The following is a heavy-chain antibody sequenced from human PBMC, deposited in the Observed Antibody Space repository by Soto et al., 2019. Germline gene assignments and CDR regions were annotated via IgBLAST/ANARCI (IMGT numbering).Heavy chain of an antibody. CDR1: GYDYVTYA. Sequence: QAQLVQSGAEVKKPGASVNVSCKASGYDYVTYAITWVRQRPGQGLEWMGWISTLNGNTNYAQNFQGRVTMTTDTYTRIVHLELRSLRSDDTAVYYCARRVQVWLPDYYGMDVWGQGTTDTVSS. CDR3: ARRVQVWLPDYYGMDV. J-gene: IGHJ6*02. V-gene: IGHV1-18*01. D-gene: IGHD5-18*01. CDR2: ISTLNGNT.